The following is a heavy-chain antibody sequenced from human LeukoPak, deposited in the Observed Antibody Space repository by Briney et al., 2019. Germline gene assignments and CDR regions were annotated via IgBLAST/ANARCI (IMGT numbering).Heavy chain of an antibody. D-gene: IGHD3-10*01. CDR3: ARHSFYGSGSYSPGDH. V-gene: IGHV5-51*01. CDR1: GYSFTSYW. J-gene: IGHJ4*02. Sequence: GESLKISCKGSGYSFTSYWIAWVRQMPGKGLEWMGIIYPGDSDIRYSPSFQGRVTISADKSISTAYLQWSSLKASDTAMYYCARHSFYGSGSYSPGDHWGQGTLVTVSS. CDR2: IYPGDSDI.